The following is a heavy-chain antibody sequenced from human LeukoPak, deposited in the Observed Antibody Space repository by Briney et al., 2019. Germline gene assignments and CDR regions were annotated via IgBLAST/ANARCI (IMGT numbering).Heavy chain of an antibody. CDR2: IYYSGST. CDR3: ARHPYCSGGSCYSSLYFQH. CDR1: GGSFSGCY. V-gene: IGHV4-31*11. D-gene: IGHD2-15*01. J-gene: IGHJ1*01. Sequence: SETLSLTCAVYGGSFSGCYWSWIRQHPGKGLEWIGYIYYSGSTYYNPSLKSRVTISVDTSKNQFSLKLSSVTAADTAVYYCARHPYCSGGSCYSSLYFQHWGQGTLVTVSS.